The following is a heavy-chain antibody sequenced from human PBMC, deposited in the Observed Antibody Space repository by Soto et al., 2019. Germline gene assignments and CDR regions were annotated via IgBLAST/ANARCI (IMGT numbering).Heavy chain of an antibody. Sequence: SETLSLTCAVSGGSISSGDYYWSWIRQPPGKGLEWIGYIYYSGSTYYNPSLKSRVTISVDTSKNQFSLKLSSVTAADTAVYYCAGSLIDCSSTSCYPYYGMDVWGQGTTVTVSS. V-gene: IGHV4-30-4*01. CDR2: IYYSGST. CDR3: AGSLIDCSSTSCYPYYGMDV. J-gene: IGHJ6*02. CDR1: GGSISSGDYY. D-gene: IGHD2-2*01.